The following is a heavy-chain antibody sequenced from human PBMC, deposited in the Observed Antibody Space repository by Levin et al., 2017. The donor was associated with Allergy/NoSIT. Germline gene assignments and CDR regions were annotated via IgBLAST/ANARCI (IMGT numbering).Heavy chain of an antibody. V-gene: IGHV3-49*04. Sequence: GESLKISCTGSGFTFGDYAMSWVRQAPGKGLEWVGFIRNKAHGGTTEYAAPVKGRLTISRDESKSIAYLQMNSLKTEDTAVYFCARGGPPNYDYNWGSYRDGYFDYWGQGTLVTVSS. CDR3: ARGGPPNYDYNWGSYRDGYFDY. J-gene: IGHJ4*02. CDR1: GFTFGDYA. D-gene: IGHD3-16*02. CDR2: IRNKAHGGTT.